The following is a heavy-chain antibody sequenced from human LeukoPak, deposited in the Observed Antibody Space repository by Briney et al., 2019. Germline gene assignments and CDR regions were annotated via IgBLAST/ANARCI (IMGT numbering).Heavy chain of an antibody. Sequence: GGSLRLSCEASGFTFSTYWMHWVRQTPGKGLVWVSRISRDGTTTTYADSVKGRFTISRDNSKNTLYLQMNSLRAEDTAVYYCATKFPKVRGVTLTDYWGQGTLVTVSS. J-gene: IGHJ4*02. D-gene: IGHD3-10*01. V-gene: IGHV3-74*01. CDR1: GFTFSTYW. CDR2: ISRDGTTT. CDR3: ATKFPKVRGVTLTDY.